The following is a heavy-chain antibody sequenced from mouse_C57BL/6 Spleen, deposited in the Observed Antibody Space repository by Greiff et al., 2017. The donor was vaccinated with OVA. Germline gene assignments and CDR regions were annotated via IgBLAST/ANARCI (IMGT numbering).Heavy chain of an antibody. D-gene: IGHD2-2*01. CDR2: IHPNSGST. CDR1: GYTFTSYW. CDR3: ARGGGYDEGVWFAY. Sequence: QVQLQQPGAELVKPGASVKLSCKASGYTFTSYWMHWVKQRPGQGLEWIGMIHPNSGSTNYNEKFKSKATLTVDKSSSTAYMQLSSLTSEDSAVYYCARGGGYDEGVWFAYWGQGTLVTVSA. J-gene: IGHJ3*01. V-gene: IGHV1-64*01.